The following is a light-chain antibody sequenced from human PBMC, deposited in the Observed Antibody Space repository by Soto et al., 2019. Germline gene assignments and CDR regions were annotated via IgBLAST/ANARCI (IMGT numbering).Light chain of an antibody. CDR2: EVN. CDR3: SSYTSNTTRV. Sequence: QSVLTQPASVSGSPGQSITISCTGTSSDIGSYNYVSWYQQHPGKAPKLMIYEVNSRPSGISDRFSGSKSGNTASLTISGLQAEDEADYYCSSYTSNTTRVFGTGTKVTVL. J-gene: IGLJ1*01. CDR1: SSDIGSYNY. V-gene: IGLV2-14*01.